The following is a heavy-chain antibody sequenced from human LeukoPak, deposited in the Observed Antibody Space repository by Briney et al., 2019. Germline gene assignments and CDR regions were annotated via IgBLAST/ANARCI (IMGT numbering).Heavy chain of an antibody. Sequence: ASVKVSCKASGYTFTGYYMHWVRQAPGQGLEWMGWVSAYADNTNYVQKFQGRVTMTTDTSTSTAYMELRSLRSDDTAVYYCARDCIGCHGFDYWGQGTLVTVSS. V-gene: IGHV1-18*04. CDR3: ARDCIGCHGFDY. D-gene: IGHD2-15*01. J-gene: IGHJ4*02. CDR1: GYTFTGYY. CDR2: VSAYADNT.